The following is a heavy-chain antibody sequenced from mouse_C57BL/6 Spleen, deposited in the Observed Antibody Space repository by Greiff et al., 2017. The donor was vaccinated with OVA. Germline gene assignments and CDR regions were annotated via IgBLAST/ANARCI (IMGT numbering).Heavy chain of an antibody. CDR2: IDPSDSYT. V-gene: IGHV1-50*01. CDR3: AIYYSNWGY. CDR1: GYTFTSYW. D-gene: IGHD2-5*01. J-gene: IGHJ2*01. Sequence: QVQLQQPGAELVKPGASVKLSCKASGYTFTSYWMQWVKQRPGQGLEWIGEIDPSDSYTNYNQKFKGKATLTVDTSSSTAYMQLSSLTSEDSAVYYCAIYYSNWGYWGQGTTLTVSS.